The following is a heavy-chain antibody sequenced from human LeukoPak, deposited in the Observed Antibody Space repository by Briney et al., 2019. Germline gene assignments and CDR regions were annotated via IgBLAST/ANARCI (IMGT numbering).Heavy chain of an antibody. Sequence: GGSLRLSCAASGFTFSSYWMSWVRQAPGKGLEWVANIKQDGSEKYYVDSVKGRFTISRDNAKNSLYLRMNSLRAEDTAVYYCARTCYYYYMDVWGKGTTVTISS. CDR2: IKQDGSEK. J-gene: IGHJ6*03. CDR3: ARTCYYYYMDV. V-gene: IGHV3-7*01. CDR1: GFTFSSYW.